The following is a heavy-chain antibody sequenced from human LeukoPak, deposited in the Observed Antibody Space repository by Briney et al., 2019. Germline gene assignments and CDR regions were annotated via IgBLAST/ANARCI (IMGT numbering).Heavy chain of an antibody. CDR3: ARAIFGVVRYYYYMDV. CDR2: IYYSGST. D-gene: IGHD3-3*01. V-gene: IGHV4-30-4*08. CDR1: GGSISSGDYY. Sequence: SETLSLTCTVSGGSISSGDYYWGWLRQPPGKGLEWIGYIYYSGSTYYNPSLKSRVTISVDTSKNQYSLKLSSVTAADTAVYYCARAIFGVVRYYYYMDVWGKGTTVTVSS. J-gene: IGHJ6*03.